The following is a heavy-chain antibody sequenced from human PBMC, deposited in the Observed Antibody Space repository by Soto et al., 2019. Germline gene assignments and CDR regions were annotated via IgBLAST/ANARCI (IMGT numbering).Heavy chain of an antibody. CDR3: ARDGGSGSYYYYGMDV. D-gene: IGHD3-10*01. CDR1: GGSISSYY. V-gene: IGHV4-59*12. J-gene: IGHJ6*02. CDR2: IYYSGST. Sequence: SETLSLTCTVSGGSISSYYWSWIRQPPGKGLEWIGYIYYSGSTNYNPSLKSRVTISVDTSKNQFSLKLSSVTAADTAVYYCARDGGSGSYYYYGMDVWGQGTTVTSP.